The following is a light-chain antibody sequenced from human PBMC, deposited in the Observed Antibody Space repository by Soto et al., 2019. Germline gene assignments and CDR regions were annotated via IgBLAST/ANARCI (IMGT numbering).Light chain of an antibody. J-gene: IGKJ4*01. CDR3: PNYNSAPLT. Sequence: DIQMTQSPSSLSASVGDRVTITCRASQDISNSLAWYQQKPGKVPKVLIYATSILQSGVPARFSGSGSGTDFTLTISSLQPEDVATYYRPNYNSAPLTFGGGTKVEI. CDR1: QDISNS. V-gene: IGKV1-27*01. CDR2: ATS.